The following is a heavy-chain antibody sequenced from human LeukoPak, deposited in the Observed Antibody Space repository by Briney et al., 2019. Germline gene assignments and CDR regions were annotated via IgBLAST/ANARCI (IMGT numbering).Heavy chain of an antibody. Sequence: SETLSLTCTVSGGSIRSYYWSWIRQPPGKGVEWIGYIHYSGSTNYNPSLKSRVTISVDTSKNQFSLQLNSVTPEDTAVYYCARLRRGYSSSWFDPWGQGTLVTVSS. D-gene: IGHD6-13*01. CDR3: ARLRRGYSSSWFDP. CDR2: IHYSGST. CDR1: GGSIRSYY. V-gene: IGHV4-59*12. J-gene: IGHJ5*02.